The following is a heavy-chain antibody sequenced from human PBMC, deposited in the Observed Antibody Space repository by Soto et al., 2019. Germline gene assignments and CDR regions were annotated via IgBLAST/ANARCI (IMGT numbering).Heavy chain of an antibody. CDR1: GYSFTSYW. V-gene: IGHV5-10-1*01. D-gene: IGHD2-2*01. J-gene: IGHJ4*02. Sequence: RGESLKISCKGSGYSFTSYWISWVRQMPGKGLEWMGRIDPSDSYTNYSPSFQGHVTISADKSISTAYLQWSSLKASDTAMYYCARHEGYCSSTSCPLKTVVASTQNDYWGQGTLVTVSS. CDR2: IDPSDSYT. CDR3: ARHEGYCSSTSCPLKTVVASTQNDY.